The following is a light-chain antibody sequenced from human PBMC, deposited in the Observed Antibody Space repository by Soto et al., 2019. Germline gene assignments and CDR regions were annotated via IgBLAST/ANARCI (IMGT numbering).Light chain of an antibody. Sequence: VLTQSPATLSLSPGERATLFCKASQSVGVYMGWFQQKPGQAPRVLIYDATNRAGGVPARFSGSGSGTDFTLTISSLVAADSAVYYCQQRDIWPPLTFGGGTKLEIQ. CDR2: DAT. CDR1: QSVGVY. V-gene: IGKV3-11*01. CDR3: QQRDIWPPLT. J-gene: IGKJ4*01.